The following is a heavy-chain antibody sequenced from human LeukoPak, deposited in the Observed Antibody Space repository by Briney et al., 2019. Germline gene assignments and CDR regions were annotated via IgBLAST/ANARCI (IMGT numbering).Heavy chain of an antibody. CDR2: ISYDGSNK. D-gene: IGHD1-1*01. J-gene: IGHJ4*02. CDR3: ANSNWNDADQDFDY. Sequence: SGGSLRLSCAASGFTFSSYGMHWVRQAPGKGLEWVAVISYDGSNKYYADSVKGRFTISRDNSKNTLYLQMNSLRAEDTAVYYCANSNWNDADQDFDYWGQGTLVTVSS. V-gene: IGHV3-30*18. CDR1: GFTFSSYG.